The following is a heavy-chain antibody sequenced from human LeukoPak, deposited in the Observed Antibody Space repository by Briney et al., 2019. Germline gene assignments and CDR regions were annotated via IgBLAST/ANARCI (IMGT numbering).Heavy chain of an antibody. J-gene: IGHJ4*02. Sequence: GESLQIFCKGSGYHFTSYWIGWVRQMPGEGLEWMGIIYPGDSDTRYSPSFQGQVTISADKSISTAYLQWSSLRASDNAIYYCARQTGSSWNPYFDYWGQGTLVTVSS. D-gene: IGHD6-13*01. CDR2: IYPGDSDT. CDR1: GYHFTSYW. CDR3: ARQTGSSWNPYFDY. V-gene: IGHV5-51*01.